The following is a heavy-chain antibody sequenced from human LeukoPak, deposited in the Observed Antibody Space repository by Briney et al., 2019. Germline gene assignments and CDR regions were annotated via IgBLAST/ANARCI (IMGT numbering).Heavy chain of an antibody. V-gene: IGHV4-59*01. CDR2: IYYSGST. CDR1: GASITSDY. J-gene: IGHJ5*01. Sequence: SETLSLTCSVSGASITSDYWTWIRQPPGEGLEWIGFIYYSGSTNYSPSLRGRVIISVDPTKNQSSLRLSSVTPADTAFYFCAKGRWELPTDSWGQRILVTVSS. CDR3: AKGRWELPTDS. D-gene: IGHD3-10*01.